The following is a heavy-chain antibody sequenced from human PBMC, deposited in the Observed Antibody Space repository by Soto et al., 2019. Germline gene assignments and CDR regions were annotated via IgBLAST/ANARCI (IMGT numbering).Heavy chain of an antibody. CDR2: ISGSGGST. J-gene: IGHJ3*02. CDR3: TNDHPNGIVVVVAAPLVTFDI. D-gene: IGHD2-15*01. Sequence: EVQLLESGGGLVQPGGSLRLSCAASGFTFSSYAMSWVRQAPGKGLEWVSAISGSGGSTYYADTVKGRFTMSGDNSKNRVYLQMNSQRAEDTAVDYCTNDHPNGIVVVVAAPLVTFDIWGQGTMVTVSS. V-gene: IGHV3-23*01. CDR1: GFTFSSYA.